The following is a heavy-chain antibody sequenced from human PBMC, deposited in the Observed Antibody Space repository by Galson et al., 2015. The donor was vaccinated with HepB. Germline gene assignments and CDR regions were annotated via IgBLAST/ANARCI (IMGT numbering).Heavy chain of an antibody. Sequence: SLRLSCAASGFTFSSYSMNWVRQAPGKGLEWVSYISSSSSTIYYADSVKGRFTISRDNAKNSLYLQMNSLRAEDTAVYYCASLFSMTTDYYYGMDVWGQGTTVTVSS. CDR1: GFTFSSYS. CDR2: ISSSSSTI. CDR3: ASLFSMTTDYYYGMDV. D-gene: IGHD4-17*01. J-gene: IGHJ6*02. V-gene: IGHV3-48*04.